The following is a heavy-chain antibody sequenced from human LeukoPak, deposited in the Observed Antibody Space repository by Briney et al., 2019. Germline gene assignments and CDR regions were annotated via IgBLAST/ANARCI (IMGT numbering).Heavy chain of an antibody. CDR2: INPSGGST. J-gene: IGHJ4*02. Sequence: ASVKVSCKASGDTFTSYYMHWVRQAPGQGLEWMGIINPSGGSTSYAQKFQGRVTMTRDTSTSTVYMELSSLRSEDTAVYYCARGGYYYDSSGPGDYWGQGTLVTVSS. D-gene: IGHD3-22*01. CDR3: ARGGYYYDSSGPGDY. V-gene: IGHV1-46*01. CDR1: GDTFTSYY.